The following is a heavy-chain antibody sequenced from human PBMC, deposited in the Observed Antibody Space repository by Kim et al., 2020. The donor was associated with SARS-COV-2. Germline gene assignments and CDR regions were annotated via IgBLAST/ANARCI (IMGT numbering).Heavy chain of an antibody. D-gene: IGHD6-13*01. CDR1: GFTFSNYA. J-gene: IGHJ4*01. V-gene: IGHV3-30*04. CDR3: ARKPTTSSWSYYFEY. Sequence: GGSLRLSCAASGFTFSNYAMSWVRQAPGKGLEWVALISYDGTTNDYADSVKGRFTISSDNSKSTLYLQMNSLRVADTAVYFCARKPTTSSWSYYFEYWG. CDR2: ISYDGTTN.